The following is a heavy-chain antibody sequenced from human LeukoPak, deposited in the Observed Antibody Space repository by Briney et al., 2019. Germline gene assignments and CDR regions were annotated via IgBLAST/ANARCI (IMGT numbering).Heavy chain of an antibody. CDR1: GYSFTSYW. V-gene: IGHV5-51*01. CDR2: IYPGDSDT. D-gene: IGHD1-26*01. CDR3: ARLLGPSGSYSEGDAFDI. Sequence: GGSLKISCKGSGYSFTSYWIGWVRHMPGKGVEWMVIIYPGDSDTRYSPSFQGQVTISADKSISTDYLQWSSLKASDTAMYYCARLLGPSGSYSEGDAFDIWGQGTMVTVSS. J-gene: IGHJ3*02.